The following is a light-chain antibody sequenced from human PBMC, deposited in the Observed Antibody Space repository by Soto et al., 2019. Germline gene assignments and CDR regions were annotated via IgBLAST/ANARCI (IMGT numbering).Light chain of an antibody. V-gene: IGKV3-15*01. CDR2: AAS. J-gene: IGKJ4*01. CDR3: QPYNNWPLT. Sequence: EVVMTQSPVNLSVSPGERATLSCRASQSVSTHLAWYQQKPGQAPKLLIYAASTRVTGISARFSGSGSGTEFTLTINSLQSEDFAIYYCQPYNNWPLTFGGGTKVESK. CDR1: QSVSTH.